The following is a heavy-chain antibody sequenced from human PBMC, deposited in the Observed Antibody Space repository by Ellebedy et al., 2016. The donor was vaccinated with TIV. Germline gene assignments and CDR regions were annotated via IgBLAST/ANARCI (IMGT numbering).Heavy chain of an antibody. CDR2: INSDGSTT. Sequence: GGSLRLXXAASGFTFSSYWMHWVRQAPGKGLVWVSRINSDGSTTSYADSVKGRFTISRDNAKNTLYLQMNSLRAEDTAVYYCARLKVVDKRNYWGQGTLVTVSS. D-gene: IGHD3-22*01. V-gene: IGHV3-74*01. CDR3: ARLKVVDKRNY. J-gene: IGHJ4*02. CDR1: GFTFSSYW.